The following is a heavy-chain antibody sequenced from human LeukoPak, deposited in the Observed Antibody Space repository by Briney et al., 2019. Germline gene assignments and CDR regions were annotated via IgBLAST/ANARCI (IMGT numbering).Heavy chain of an antibody. V-gene: IGHV3-21*01. CDR2: ISSSSSYI. Sequence: PGGSLRLSCAASGFTVSSNYMSWVRQAPGKGLEWVSSISSSSSYIYYADSVKGRFTISRDNAKNSLYLQMNSLRAEDSAVYYCTIHMYDCYVGSSETAMTRSPWGQGTLVTVSS. D-gene: IGHD5-18*01. J-gene: IGHJ5*02. CDR3: TIHMYDCYVGSSETAMTRSP. CDR1: GFTVSSNY.